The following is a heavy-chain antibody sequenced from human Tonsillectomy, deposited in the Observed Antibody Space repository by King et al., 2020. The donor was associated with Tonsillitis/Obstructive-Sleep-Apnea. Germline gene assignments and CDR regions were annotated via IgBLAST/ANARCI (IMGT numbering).Heavy chain of an antibody. CDR1: CGSISSSNW. CDR2: ISHSGSA. CDR3: AREWEHPRWFDP. Sequence: QLQESGPGLVKPSGTLSLTCAVSCGSISSSNWWCWVRPPPGKGLEWIGEISHSGSANYNPSLKSRVTISVDKSKNQFSLNLTSVTAADTAVYYCAREWEHPRWFDPWGQGTLVTVSS. D-gene: IGHD1-26*01. V-gene: IGHV4-4*02. J-gene: IGHJ5*02.